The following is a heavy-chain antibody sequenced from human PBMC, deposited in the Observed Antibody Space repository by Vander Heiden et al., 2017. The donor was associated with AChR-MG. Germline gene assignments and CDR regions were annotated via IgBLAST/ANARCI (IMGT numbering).Heavy chain of an antibody. J-gene: IGHJ4*02. V-gene: IGHV7-4-1*02. CDR2: INTNTGNP. CDR3: ARVSLEWLLFSSGFGGFDY. CDR1: GYTFTSYA. D-gene: IGHD3-3*01. Sequence: QVQLVQSGSELKKPGASVKVSCKASGYTFTSYAMNWVRQAPGQGLEWMGWINTNTGNPTYAQGFTGRFVFSLDTSVSTAYLQISSLKAEDTAVYYCARVSLEWLLFSSGFGGFDYWGQGTLVTVSS.